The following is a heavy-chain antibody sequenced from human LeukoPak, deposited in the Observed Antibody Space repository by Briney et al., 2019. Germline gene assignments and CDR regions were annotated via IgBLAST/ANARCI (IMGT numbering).Heavy chain of an antibody. CDR2: INPNSGGT. CDR1: GYTFTGYY. Sequence: ASVKVSCKASGYTFTGYYMHWVRQAPGQGLECMGWINPNSGGTNYAQKFQGRVTMTRDTSISTAYMELSRLRSDDTAVYYCARGGERRLAAAGRVYWGQGTLVTVSS. J-gene: IGHJ4*02. V-gene: IGHV1-2*02. CDR3: ARGGERRLAAAGRVY. D-gene: IGHD6-13*01.